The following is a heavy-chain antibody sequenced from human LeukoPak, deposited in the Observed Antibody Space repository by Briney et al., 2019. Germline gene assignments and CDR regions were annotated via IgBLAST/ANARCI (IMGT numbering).Heavy chain of an antibody. Sequence: ASVKVPCKASGYTFTSYAMHWVRQAAGQRLEWMGWINAGNGNTKYSQKFQGRVTITRDTSASTAYMELSSLRSEDTAVYYCARDRQQLVYFQHWGQGTLVTVSS. CDR2: INAGNGNT. D-gene: IGHD6-13*01. J-gene: IGHJ1*01. V-gene: IGHV1-3*01. CDR3: ARDRQQLVYFQH. CDR1: GYTFTSYA.